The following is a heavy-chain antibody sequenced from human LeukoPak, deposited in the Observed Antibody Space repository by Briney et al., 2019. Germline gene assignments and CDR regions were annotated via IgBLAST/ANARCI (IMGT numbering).Heavy chain of an antibody. J-gene: IGHJ3*02. Sequence: PSQTLSLTCTVSGGSINSGSYYWSWIRQPAGKGLEWIGRIYTTGSTNYNPSLKSRVTISVDTSKNQFSLKLSSVTAADTAVYYCARLSLLLPDAFDIWGQGTMVTVSS. D-gene: IGHD5-12*01. CDR3: ARLSLLLPDAFDI. CDR1: GGSINSGSYY. V-gene: IGHV4-61*02. CDR2: IYTTGST.